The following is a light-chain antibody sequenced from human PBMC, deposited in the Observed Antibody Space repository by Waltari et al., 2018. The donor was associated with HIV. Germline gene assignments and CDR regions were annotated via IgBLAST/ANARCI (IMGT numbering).Light chain of an antibody. CDR1: SSNIGAGYD. Sequence: QSVLTQPPSVSGAPGQRVTNSCTGSSNIGAGYDVQWYQQLPGTAPKLLIYGANNRPSGVPDRFSGSKSGASASLAIAGLQAEDEADYYCQSYDNSVSDSVVFGGGTKVTVL. J-gene: IGLJ3*02. CDR2: GAN. V-gene: IGLV1-40*01. CDR3: QSYDNSVSDSVV.